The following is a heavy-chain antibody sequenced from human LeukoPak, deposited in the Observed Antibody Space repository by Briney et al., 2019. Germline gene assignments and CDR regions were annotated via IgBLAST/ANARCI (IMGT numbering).Heavy chain of an antibody. Sequence: PGGSLRLSCAASGFTFSSYAMNWVRQAPGKGLEWVSYISSSGSTIYYADSVKGRFTISRDNAKNSLYLQMNSLRAEDTAVYYCAREIRVGNGDPQPGDFDYWGQGTLVTVSS. J-gene: IGHJ4*02. CDR1: GFTFSSYA. D-gene: IGHD4-17*01. CDR2: ISSSGSTI. CDR3: AREIRVGNGDPQPGDFDY. V-gene: IGHV3-48*03.